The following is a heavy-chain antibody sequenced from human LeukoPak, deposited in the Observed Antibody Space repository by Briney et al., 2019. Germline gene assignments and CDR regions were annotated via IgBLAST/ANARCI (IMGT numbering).Heavy chain of an antibody. CDR3: AKDRIPVAGRQDIWDY. CDR2: IRGSGDRT. Sequence: GGSLRLSCVVAGFTFSNYAMTWVRQPPGKGLGWVSGIRGSGDRTYYADSVKGRFTISRDNSKKTLYLQMNSLTDDDSAVYYCAKDRIPVAGRQDIWDYWGQGTLVTVSS. D-gene: IGHD6-19*01. V-gene: IGHV3-23*01. CDR1: GFTFSNYA. J-gene: IGHJ4*02.